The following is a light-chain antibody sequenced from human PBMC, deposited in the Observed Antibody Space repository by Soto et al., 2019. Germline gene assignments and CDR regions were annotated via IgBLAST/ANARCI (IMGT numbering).Light chain of an antibody. Sequence: EIVMTQSPATLSVSPGERATLSCRASQSVSSNLAWYQQKPGQAPRLIIYGASTRATGIPDRLSGSGSGTEFTLTISRLQSEDFATYYCQQDLRPPLTFGPGTKVDIK. V-gene: IGKV3-15*01. CDR2: GAS. CDR1: QSVSSN. J-gene: IGKJ3*01. CDR3: QQDLRPPLT.